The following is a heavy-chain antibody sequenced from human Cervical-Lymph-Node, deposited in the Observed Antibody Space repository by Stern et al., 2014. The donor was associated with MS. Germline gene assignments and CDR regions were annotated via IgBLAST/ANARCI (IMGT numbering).Heavy chain of an antibody. CDR1: GFSLSTSGVG. D-gene: IGHD3-22*01. V-gene: IGHV2-5*02. J-gene: IGHJ6*02. Sequence: EESGPTLVKPTQTLTLTCTFSGFSLSTSGVGVAWIRQPPGKDLEWLALIYWDDDKRYSPSLKSRLTITKDTSKNQVVLTMTNMDPVDTATYYCARGEYYFDSSGYYGYYYGMDVWGQGTTVTVSS. CDR2: IYWDDDK. CDR3: ARGEYYFDSSGYYGYYYGMDV.